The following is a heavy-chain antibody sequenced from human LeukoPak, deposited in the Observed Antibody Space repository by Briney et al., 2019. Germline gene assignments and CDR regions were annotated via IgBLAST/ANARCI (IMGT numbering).Heavy chain of an antibody. D-gene: IGHD4-23*01. Sequence: PGGSLRLSCAVSGFTFSGYNMNWVRQAPGKGLEWIVYISSTSVIYYADSLKGRFTISRDNAKNSLYLQMNSLRVDDTAVYYCAREGDGGNSGFAYWGQGTLVTVSS. CDR3: AREGDGGNSGFAY. J-gene: IGHJ4*02. CDR1: GFTFSGYN. CDR2: ISSTSVI. V-gene: IGHV3-48*01.